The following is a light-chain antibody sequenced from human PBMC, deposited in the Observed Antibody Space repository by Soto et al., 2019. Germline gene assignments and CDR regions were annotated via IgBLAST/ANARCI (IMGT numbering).Light chain of an antibody. V-gene: IGLV7-43*01. CDR1: IGPVTSDYY. Sequence: QTVVTQEPSLTVSPGGTVTSPCASTIGPVTSDYYPNWFQQKPGQAPRALIYTTSNRQSWTPARFSGSLLGGKAALTLSSVQPEDEAEYYCLLYYGGAYVFGTGTKVTVL. CDR2: TTS. CDR3: LLYYGGAYV. J-gene: IGLJ1*01.